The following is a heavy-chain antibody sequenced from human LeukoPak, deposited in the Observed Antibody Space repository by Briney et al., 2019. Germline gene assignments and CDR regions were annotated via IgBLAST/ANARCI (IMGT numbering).Heavy chain of an antibody. V-gene: IGHV3-74*03. CDR2: IDNAGSIT. CDR3: AKDDYGDHPGDY. Sequence: GGSLRLSCAASGFTFSNYWIHRVRQAPGKGLVWVSRIDNAGSITTYADSVKGRFTISRDNAENTLYLQMNSLRAEDTAVYYCAKDDYGDHPGDYWGQGTLVTVSS. CDR1: GFTFSNYW. J-gene: IGHJ4*02. D-gene: IGHD4-17*01.